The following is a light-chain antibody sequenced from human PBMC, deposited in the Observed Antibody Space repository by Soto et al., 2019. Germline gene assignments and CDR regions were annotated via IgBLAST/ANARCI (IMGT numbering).Light chain of an antibody. CDR1: QSISSW. V-gene: IGKV1-5*03. Sequence: DIQRTQSPSTLSASVGDRVTITCRASQSISSWLAWYQQKPGKAPKLLIYKASSLESGVPSRFSGSGSGTEFTLTISSLQPDDCATYYCQQYNSYWTFGQGTKVEIK. CDR3: QQYNSYWT. J-gene: IGKJ1*01. CDR2: KAS.